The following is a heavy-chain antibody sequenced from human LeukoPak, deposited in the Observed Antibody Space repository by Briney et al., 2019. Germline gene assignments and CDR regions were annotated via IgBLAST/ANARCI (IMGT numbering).Heavy chain of an antibody. Sequence: VASVKVSCKASGYTFTSYGISWVRQAPGQGLEWMGWISAYNGNTSYAQKLQGRVTMTTDTSTSTAYMELRSLRSDDTAVYYCARDTRRDGYNFFDYWGQGTLVTVSS. V-gene: IGHV1-18*01. CDR3: ARDTRRDGYNFFDY. J-gene: IGHJ4*02. CDR1: GYTFTSYG. CDR2: ISAYNGNT. D-gene: IGHD5-24*01.